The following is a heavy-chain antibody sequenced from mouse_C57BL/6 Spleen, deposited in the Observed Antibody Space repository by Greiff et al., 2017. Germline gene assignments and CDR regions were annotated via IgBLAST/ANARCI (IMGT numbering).Heavy chain of an antibody. CDR2: IGPGSGST. CDR1: GYTFTDYY. J-gene: IGHJ2*01. D-gene: IGHD2-4*01. Sequence: VQGVESGAELVKPGASVKISCKASGYTFTDYYINWVKQRPGQGLEWIGKIGPGSGSTYYNEKFKGKATLTADKSSSTAYMELRSLTSEDSAVYFCARSGYDYDDDYWGQGTTLTVSS. V-gene: IGHV1-77*01. CDR3: ARSGYDYDDDY.